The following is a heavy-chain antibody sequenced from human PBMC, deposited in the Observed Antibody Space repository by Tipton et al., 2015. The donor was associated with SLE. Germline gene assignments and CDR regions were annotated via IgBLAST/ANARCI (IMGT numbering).Heavy chain of an antibody. CDR3: ARGRATWRGAILGVDV. CDR2: IYISGST. D-gene: IGHD3-16*01. J-gene: IGHJ6*02. V-gene: IGHV4-61*02. Sequence: TLSLTCTVSGGSISSDGSYWSWVRQPAGKGLEWIGRIYISGSTNYNPSLESRVTISLDTSKNQFSLQLTSVTAADTAVYYCARGRATWRGAILGVDVWGQGTTVNVPS. CDR1: GGSISSDGSY.